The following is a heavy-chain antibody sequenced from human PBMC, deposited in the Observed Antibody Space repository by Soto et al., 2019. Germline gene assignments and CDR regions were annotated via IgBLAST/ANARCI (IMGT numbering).Heavy chain of an antibody. J-gene: IGHJ4*02. Sequence: TSETLSLTCSVSGGSIGHYYWNWIRQSPGKGPEWIGNVYYSGSANYNPSLKSRVTMSLDISKSQFSLRLTSVTAADTAVYFCARYNAASGTYYFAYWGRGALVTVSS. V-gene: IGHV4-59*12. CDR1: GGSIGHYY. CDR3: ARYNAASGTYYFAY. D-gene: IGHD6-13*01. CDR2: VYYSGSA.